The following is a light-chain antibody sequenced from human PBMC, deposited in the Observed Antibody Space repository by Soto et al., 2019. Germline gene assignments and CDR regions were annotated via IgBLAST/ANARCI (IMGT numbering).Light chain of an antibody. J-gene: IGLJ3*02. Sequence: SYELTQPLSVSVALGQTASITCGGNNIGSKNVHWYQQEPGQAPVLVIYRDSNRPSGIPERFSGSNSGNTATLTISRAQAGDEADYYCQVWDSSTVVFGGGTQLTVL. V-gene: IGLV3-9*01. CDR3: QVWDSSTVV. CDR2: RDS. CDR1: NIGSKN.